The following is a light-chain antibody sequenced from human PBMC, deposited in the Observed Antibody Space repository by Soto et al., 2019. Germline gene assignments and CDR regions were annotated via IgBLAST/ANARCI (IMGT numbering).Light chain of an antibody. Sequence: DIQMTQFPSPLSASVGDQVPITCRASQNIQSFLAWYQQKPGKAPKLLIYLASRLEGGVPSRFSGSGSGTEFTLTINSLQPDDFAIYFCQQYNSHSYFSFGQGTKLEVK. J-gene: IGKJ2*03. CDR2: LAS. CDR1: QNIQSF. CDR3: QQYNSHSYFS. V-gene: IGKV1-5*03.